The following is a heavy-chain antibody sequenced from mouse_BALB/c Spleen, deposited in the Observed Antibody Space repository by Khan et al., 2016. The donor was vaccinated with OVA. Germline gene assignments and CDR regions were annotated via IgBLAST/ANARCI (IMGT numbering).Heavy chain of an antibody. CDR1: GFSLSNYG. J-gene: IGHJ3*01. CDR2: IWTGGIT. D-gene: IGHD2-4*01. V-gene: IGHV2-9*02. Sequence: QMQLEESGPGLVAPSQSLSITCTVSGFSLSNYGIHWVRQPPGKGLEWLGVIWTGGITNYNSALMSRLSISKDNSKSQVFLKMNRLQNEDTAIYNCARSYDYDVGGFAYWGQGTLVTVSA. CDR3: ARSYDYDVGGFAY.